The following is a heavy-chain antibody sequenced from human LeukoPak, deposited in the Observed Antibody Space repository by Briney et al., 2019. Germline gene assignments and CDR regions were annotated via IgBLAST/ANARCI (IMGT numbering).Heavy chain of an antibody. CDR2: INHSGST. D-gene: IGHD6-6*01. CDR1: GGSFSGYY. J-gene: IGHJ4*02. V-gene: IGHV4-34*01. CDR3: ARASPRSARPFDY. Sequence: SSETLSLTCAVYGGSFSGYYWSWIRQPPGKGLEWIGEINHSGSTNYNPSLKSRVTISVDTSKNQFSLKLSSVTAADTAVYYCARASPRSARPFDYWGQGTLVTVSS.